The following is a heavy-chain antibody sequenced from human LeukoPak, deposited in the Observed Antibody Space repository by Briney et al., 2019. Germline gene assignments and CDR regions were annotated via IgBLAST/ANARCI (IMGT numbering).Heavy chain of an antibody. V-gene: IGHV3-74*01. D-gene: IGHD6-6*01. CDR2: INSDGSWT. CDR1: GNYW. Sequence: TGGSLRLSCAASGNYWMHWVRQAPGKGLVWVSHINSDGSWTGYADSVKGRFTISRDNSKNTLYLQMNSLRAEDTAVYYCAKRGPIYSSSPGNYFDYWGQGTLVTVSS. CDR3: AKRGPIYSSSPGNYFDY. J-gene: IGHJ4*02.